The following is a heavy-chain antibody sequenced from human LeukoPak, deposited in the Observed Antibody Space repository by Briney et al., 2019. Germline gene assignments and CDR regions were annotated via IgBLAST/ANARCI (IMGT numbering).Heavy chain of an antibody. J-gene: IGHJ6*03. D-gene: IGHD2-2*01. Sequence: PSETLSLTCAVYGGSFSAYYWSWIRQSPGKGLEWIGEINHSGSTNYNPSLKSRVTISVDTSKNQFSLRLSSVTAADTAVYYCARGQNCSSTSCYSYYYYMDVWGKGTTVTVSS. CDR3: ARGQNCSSTSCYSYYYYMDV. CDR2: INHSGST. V-gene: IGHV4-34*01. CDR1: GGSFSAYY.